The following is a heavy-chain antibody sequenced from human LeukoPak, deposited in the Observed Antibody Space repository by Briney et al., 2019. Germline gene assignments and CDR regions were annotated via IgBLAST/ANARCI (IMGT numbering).Heavy chain of an antibody. CDR3: ASDRIAVAGGFDY. CDR1: GFTFSSYW. Sequence: GGSLRLSCAASGFTFSSYWMHWVRHAPGKGLVWVSRINSDGSSTSYADSVKGRFTISRDNAKNTLYLQMNSLRAEDTAVYYCASDRIAVAGGFDYWGQGTLVTVSS. CDR2: INSDGSST. V-gene: IGHV3-74*01. J-gene: IGHJ4*02. D-gene: IGHD6-19*01.